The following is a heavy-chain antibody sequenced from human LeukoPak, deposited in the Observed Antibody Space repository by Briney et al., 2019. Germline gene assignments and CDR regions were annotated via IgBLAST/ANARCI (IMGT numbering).Heavy chain of an antibody. V-gene: IGHV1-69*04. D-gene: IGHD2-2*01. Sequence: SVKVSCKASGGTFNSYAISWVRQAPGQGLEWMGRIIPLLGITANYAQKFQGRVTITADKSTGTAYMELSSLRSEDTAVYYCARVGGYCSSTSCYESWFDPWGQGTLVAVSS. CDR1: GGTFNSYA. J-gene: IGHJ5*02. CDR3: ARVGGYCSSTSCYESWFDP. CDR2: IIPLLGITA.